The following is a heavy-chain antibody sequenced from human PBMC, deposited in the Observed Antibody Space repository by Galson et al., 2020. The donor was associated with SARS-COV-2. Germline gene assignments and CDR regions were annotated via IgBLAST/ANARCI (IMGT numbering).Heavy chain of an antibody. CDR3: AKDPTYYEFWSGYMGGGVYYDYGMDV. Sequence: GGSLRLSCAASGFTFSSYGMHWVRQAPGQGLEWVAVISYDGSNKYYADSVKGRFTIPRDNPTHTLYLQMNSLRAEDTAVYYCAKDPTYYEFWSGYMGGGVYYDYGMDVWGQGTTVTVSS. CDR1: GFTFSSYG. D-gene: IGHD3-3*01. CDR2: ISYDGSNK. V-gene: IGHV3-30*18. J-gene: IGHJ6*02.